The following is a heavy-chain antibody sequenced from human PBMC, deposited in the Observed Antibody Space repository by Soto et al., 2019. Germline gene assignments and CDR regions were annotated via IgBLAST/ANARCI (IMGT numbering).Heavy chain of an antibody. D-gene: IGHD6-19*01. CDR2: ISGSGGST. J-gene: IGHJ6*02. Sequence: PGGSLRLSCAASGFTFSSYAMSWVRQAPGKGLEWVSAISGSGGSTYYADSVKGRFTISRDNSKNTLYLQMNSLRAEDTAVYYCAKGIGKAIAVAGSPARQYYYYGMDVWGQGTPVTVSS. CDR1: GFTFSSYA. CDR3: AKGIGKAIAVAGSPARQYYYYGMDV. V-gene: IGHV3-23*01.